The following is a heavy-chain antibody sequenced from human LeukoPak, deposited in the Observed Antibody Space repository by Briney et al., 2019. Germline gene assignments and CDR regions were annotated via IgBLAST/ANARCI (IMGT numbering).Heavy chain of an antibody. J-gene: IGHJ4*02. Sequence: GGSLRLSCVASGLTFTNYGMMWVRQAPGKGLVWVSYIDGDGRTTTYADSVKGRFTISRDNAKNSLYLQMNSLRAEDTAMYYCARNYNGMSCWGQGTLVIVSS. CDR1: GLTFTNYG. CDR2: IDGDGRTT. V-gene: IGHV3-74*01. D-gene: IGHD1-26*01. CDR3: ARNYNGMSC.